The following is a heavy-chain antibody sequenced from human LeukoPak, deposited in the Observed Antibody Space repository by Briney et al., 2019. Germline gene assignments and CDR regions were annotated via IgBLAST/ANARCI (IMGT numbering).Heavy chain of an antibody. CDR2: IQSKTDGGTT. D-gene: IGHD6-6*01. CDR3: TTWSSQFDY. J-gene: IGHJ4*02. Sequence: GGSLRLSRAASGFTFSDTWMTWVRQAPGKGLECVGFIQSKTDGGTTDSATPVKGRFTVSRDDSKNTLYLQMNSLKTEDTAVYYCTTWSSQFDYWGQGTLVTVSS. V-gene: IGHV3-15*01. CDR1: GFTFSDTW.